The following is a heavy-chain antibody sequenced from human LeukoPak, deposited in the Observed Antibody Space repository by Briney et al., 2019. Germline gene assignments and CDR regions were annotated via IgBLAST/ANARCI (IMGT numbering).Heavy chain of an antibody. V-gene: IGHV1-2*04. CDR1: GYTFTGYY. CDR3: ARDGGPNWNDVFVGWFDP. Sequence: ASVKVSCKASGYTFTGYYMHWVRQAPGQGLEWMGWINPNSGGTNYAQKFQGWVTMTRDTSISTAYMELSRLRSDDTAVYYCARDGGPNWNDVFVGWFDPWGQGTLVTVSS. J-gene: IGHJ5*02. D-gene: IGHD1-1*01. CDR2: INPNSGGT.